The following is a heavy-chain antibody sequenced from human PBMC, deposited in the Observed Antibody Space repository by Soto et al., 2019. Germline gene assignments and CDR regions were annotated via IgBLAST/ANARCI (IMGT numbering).Heavy chain of an antibody. CDR3: ARQTGAARPGY. D-gene: IGHD6-6*01. Sequence: PSETLSLTCTVSGGSISNNKDYWGWTRQPPGKGLEWIGSISYSGSTYYNPALKSRATISVDASNNQFSLNLSSVTAADTAVYYCARQTGAARPGYWGQGTLVTVSS. J-gene: IGHJ4*02. CDR1: GGSISNNKDY. CDR2: ISYSGST. V-gene: IGHV4-39*01.